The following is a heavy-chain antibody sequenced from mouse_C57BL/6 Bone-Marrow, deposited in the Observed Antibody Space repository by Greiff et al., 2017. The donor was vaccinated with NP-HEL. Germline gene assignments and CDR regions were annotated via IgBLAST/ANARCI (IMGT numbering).Heavy chain of an antibody. V-gene: IGHV1-52*01. J-gene: IGHJ2*01. D-gene: IGHD1-1*01. CDR3: ARMEHITTVVFDY. CDR1: GYTFTSYW. CDR2: IDPSDSGT. Sequence: QVQLQQPGAELVRPGSSVKLSCKASGYTFTSYWMHWVKQRPIQGLEWIGNIDPSDSGTHYNQKFKDKATLTVDKSSSTAYMQLSSLTSEDSAVYYCARMEHITTVVFDYWGQGTTLTVSS.